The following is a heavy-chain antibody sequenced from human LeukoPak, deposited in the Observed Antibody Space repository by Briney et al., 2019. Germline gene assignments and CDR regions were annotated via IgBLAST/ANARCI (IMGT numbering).Heavy chain of an antibody. V-gene: IGHV3-7*01. Sequence: GGSLRLSCAASGFTFSSYWMSWVRQAPGRGLEWVANIKQDGSEKYYVDSVKGRFTISRDNAKNSLYLQMNSLRAEDTAVYYCARYGYNGPLCWFDPWGQGTLVTVSS. CDR1: GFTFSSYW. J-gene: IGHJ5*02. CDR2: IKQDGSEK. CDR3: ARYGYNGPLCWFDP. D-gene: IGHD5-24*01.